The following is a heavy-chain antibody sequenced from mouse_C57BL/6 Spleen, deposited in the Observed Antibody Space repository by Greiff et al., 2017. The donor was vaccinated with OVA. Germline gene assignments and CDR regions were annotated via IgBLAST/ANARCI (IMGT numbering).Heavy chain of an antibody. Sequence: DVHLVESGGGLVKPGGSLKLSCAASGFTFSDYGMHWVRQAPEKGLEWVAYISSGSSTIYYADTVKGRFTISRDNAKNTLFLQMTSLRSEDTAMCYSAKYDYDDAMDYWGQGTSVTVSS. CDR1: GFTFSDYG. V-gene: IGHV5-17*01. CDR2: ISSGSSTI. CDR3: AKYDYDDAMDY. D-gene: IGHD2-4*01. J-gene: IGHJ4*01.